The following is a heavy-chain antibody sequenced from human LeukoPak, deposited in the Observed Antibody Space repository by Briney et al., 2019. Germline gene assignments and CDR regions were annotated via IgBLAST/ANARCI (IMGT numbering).Heavy chain of an antibody. V-gene: IGHV4-34*01. CDR2: IYYSGST. J-gene: IGHJ5*02. CDR1: GGSFSGYY. CDR3: ARDLLQWLVPDLGWFDP. D-gene: IGHD6-19*01. Sequence: SETLSLTCAVYGGSFSGYYWSWIRQPPGKGLEWIGSIYYSGSTYYNPSLKSRVTISVDTSKSQFSLKLSSVTAADTAVYYCARDLLQWLVPDLGWFDPWGQGTLVTVSS.